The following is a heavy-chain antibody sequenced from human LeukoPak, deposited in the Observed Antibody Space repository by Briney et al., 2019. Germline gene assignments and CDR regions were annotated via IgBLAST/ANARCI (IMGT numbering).Heavy chain of an antibody. Sequence: ASVKVSCKASGYTFTSYDINWVRQATGQGLEWMGWMNPNSGNTGYAQKFQGRVTMTRDTSTSTVYMELSSLRSEDTAVYYCARDRWVVYCSSTSCSYYYYYGMDVWGQGTTVTVSS. D-gene: IGHD2-2*01. CDR2: MNPNSGNT. V-gene: IGHV1-8*01. CDR1: GYTFTSYD. J-gene: IGHJ6*02. CDR3: ARDRWVVYCSSTSCSYYYYYGMDV.